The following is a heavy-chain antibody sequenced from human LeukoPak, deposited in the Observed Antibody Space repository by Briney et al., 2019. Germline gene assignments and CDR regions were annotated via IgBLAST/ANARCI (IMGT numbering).Heavy chain of an antibody. J-gene: IGHJ4*02. CDR2: ISWNSGSI. D-gene: IGHD3-22*01. CDR3: AKGIAYDSRGYYSD. Sequence: PGRSLRLSCAASGFTFDDYAMHWVRQAPGKGLEWVSNISWNSGSIGYADSVKGRFTISRDNAKNSLYLQMNSLRAEDTALYYCAKGIAYDSRGYYSDWGQGTLVTVSS. CDR1: GFTFDDYA. V-gene: IGHV3-9*01.